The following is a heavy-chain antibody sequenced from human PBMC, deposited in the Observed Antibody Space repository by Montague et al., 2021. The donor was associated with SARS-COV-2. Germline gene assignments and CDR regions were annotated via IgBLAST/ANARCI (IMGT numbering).Heavy chain of an antibody. CDR1: GFTVSSNY. J-gene: IGHJ6*02. Sequence: SLRLSCAASGFTVSSNYMSWVRQAPGKGLEWVSVIYSGGSTYYADSVKGRFTISRDNSKNTLYLHMNSLRAEDTAVYYCARDLMELQGMDVWGQGTTVTVSS. CDR3: ARDLMELQGMDV. CDR2: IYSGGST. V-gene: IGHV3-53*01. D-gene: IGHD1-7*01.